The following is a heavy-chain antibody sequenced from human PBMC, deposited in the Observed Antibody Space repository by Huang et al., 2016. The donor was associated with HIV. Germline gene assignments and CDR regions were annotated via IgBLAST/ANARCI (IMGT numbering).Heavy chain of an antibody. D-gene: IGHD2-21*02. CDR1: GGSFSGYQ. V-gene: IGHV4-34*02. J-gene: IGHJ1*01. CDR2: INHIVSA. Sequence: QVRLEQWGAGLLKTSETLSLTCAVYGGSFSGYQWTWIRQSPGNGLEWNGEINHIVSATYNPSLNTRVTITGDMSKNQFSLKMTSLTVTDTAVYFCARGLRFCRRGDCFPTHFQHWSQG. CDR3: ARGLRFCRRGDCFPTHFQH.